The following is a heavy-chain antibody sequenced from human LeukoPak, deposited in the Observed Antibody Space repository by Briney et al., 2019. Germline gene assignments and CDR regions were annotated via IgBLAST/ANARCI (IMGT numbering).Heavy chain of an antibody. D-gene: IGHD2-8*02. J-gene: IGHJ5*02. Sequence: TSETLSLTCTVSGGSIGNYYWSWIRQTPGKGLEWIGYVYYTGSTNYNPSLRSRVRLSVDTSRNQFSLKLNSLTAADTAVYYCARHTGGSVRGCFDPWGQGTLVTVSS. CDR2: VYYTGST. V-gene: IGHV4-59*01. CDR3: ARHTGGSVRGCFDP. CDR1: GGSIGNYY.